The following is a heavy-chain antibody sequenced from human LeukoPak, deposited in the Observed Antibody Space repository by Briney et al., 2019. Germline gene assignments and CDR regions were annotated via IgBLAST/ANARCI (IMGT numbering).Heavy chain of an antibody. D-gene: IGHD6-13*01. CDR3: ARQSQGYSMYY. J-gene: IGHJ4*02. CDR1: GGSFSGYY. CDR2: INHSGST. V-gene: IGHV4-34*01. Sequence: PSEALSLTCAVYGGSFSGYYWSWIRQPPGKGLEWIGEINHSGSTNYNPSLKSRVTISGDTSKNQFSLKLSSVTAADTAVYYCARQSQGYSMYYWGQGTLVTVSS.